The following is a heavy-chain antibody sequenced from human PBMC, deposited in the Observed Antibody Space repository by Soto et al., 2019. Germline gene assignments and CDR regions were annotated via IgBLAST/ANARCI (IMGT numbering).Heavy chain of an antibody. J-gene: IGHJ6*02. CDR3: ARNESSNIYGMDV. CDR2: ISSSSFSI. V-gene: IGHV3-21*02. D-gene: IGHD6-6*01. Sequence: EVQLVESGGGLVKPGGSLRLSCAASGFTFSSYSMNWVRQAPGKGLEWVSSISSSSFSINYADSVKGRFSISRDNAQNSLHMQMNNVSAEDTAVYYCARNESSNIYGMDVWGQGTTVTVSS. CDR1: GFTFSSYS.